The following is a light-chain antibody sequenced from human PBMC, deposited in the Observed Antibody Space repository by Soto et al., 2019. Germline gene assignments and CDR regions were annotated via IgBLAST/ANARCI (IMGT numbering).Light chain of an antibody. J-gene: IGKJ5*01. CDR3: QQYNNWPPIT. V-gene: IGKV1-5*03. CDR2: KAS. CDR1: QSVSGW. Sequence: DIQMTQSPSTLSASVGDTVTVTCRASQSVSGWLAWYQQKPGEAPKLLIYKASSLESGVPSRFSGSGSGTEFTLTISSLQSEDFAVYYCQQYNNWPPITFGQGTRLEIK.